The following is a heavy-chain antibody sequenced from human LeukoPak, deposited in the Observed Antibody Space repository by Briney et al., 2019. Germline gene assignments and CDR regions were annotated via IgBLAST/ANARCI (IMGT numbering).Heavy chain of an antibody. CDR3: ARGGGSGSYGFDY. CDR1: GGTFSSYA. Sequence: SVKVSCKASGGTFSSYAISWVRQAPGQGLEWMGRIIPIFGTANYAQKFQGRVTITTDESTSTAYMELSSLRSEDTAVYYCARGGGSGSYGFDYWGQGTLVTVPS. D-gene: IGHD3-10*01. V-gene: IGHV1-69*05. CDR2: IIPIFGTA. J-gene: IGHJ4*02.